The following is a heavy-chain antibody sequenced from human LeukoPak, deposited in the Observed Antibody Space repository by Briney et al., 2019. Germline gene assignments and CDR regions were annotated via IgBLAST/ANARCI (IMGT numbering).Heavy chain of an antibody. CDR1: GITFSTSV. V-gene: IGHV3-64*01. J-gene: IGHJ3*02. CDR2: ISDNGVGT. D-gene: IGHD3-22*01. CDR3: AREGHSSGYCGAFDI. Sequence: PGGSLRLSCEVSGITFSTSVTHWVRQGPGKGLEYVSGISDNGVGTYYASSVKGRFTISRDNSKNTLYLQMDSLKDEDMAMYYCAREGHSSGYCGAFDIWGPGTMVTVSS.